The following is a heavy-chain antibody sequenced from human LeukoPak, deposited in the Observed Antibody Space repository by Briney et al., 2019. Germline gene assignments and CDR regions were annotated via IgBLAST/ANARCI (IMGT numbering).Heavy chain of an antibody. V-gene: IGHV1-69*04. D-gene: IGHD3-16*02. J-gene: IGHJ3*02. CDR1: GYTFTDYY. CDR2: IIPILDVA. Sequence: SVKVSCKASGYTFTDYYIHWVRQAPGKGLEWMGRIIPILDVANFAQKFQGRVTITADKSTNTAHMELSSLRSEDTAVYYCTREGVYSPDPSSYHRDAFDIWGQGIVVTVSS. CDR3: TREGVYSPDPSSYHRDAFDI.